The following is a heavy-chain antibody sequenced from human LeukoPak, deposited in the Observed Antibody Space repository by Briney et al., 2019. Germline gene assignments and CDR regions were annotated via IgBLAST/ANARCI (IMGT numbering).Heavy chain of an antibody. CDR2: ISGSGGST. CDR3: AKMNNDYGVQEYFQH. V-gene: IGHV3-23*01. CDR1: GFTFSSYA. Sequence: PGGSLRLSCAASGFTFSSYAMSWVRQAPGKGLEWVSAISGSGGSTYYADSVKGRFTISRDNSKNTLYLQMNSLRAEDTAVYYCAKMNNDYGVQEYFQHWGQGTLVTVSS. J-gene: IGHJ1*01. D-gene: IGHD4-17*01.